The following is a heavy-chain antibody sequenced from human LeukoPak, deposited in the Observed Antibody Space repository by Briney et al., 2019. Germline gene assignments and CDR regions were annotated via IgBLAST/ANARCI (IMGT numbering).Heavy chain of an antibody. D-gene: IGHD6-13*01. J-gene: IGHJ5*02. CDR1: GFTFSSYG. CDR3: AKDLRKAAAGLNWFDP. Sequence: GGSLRLSCAASGFTFSSYGMSWVRQAPGKGLEWVSAISGSGGSTYYADSVKGRFTISRDNSKNTLYLQMNSLRAEDTAVYYCAKDLRKAAAGLNWFDPWGQGTLVTVSS. V-gene: IGHV3-23*01. CDR2: ISGSGGST.